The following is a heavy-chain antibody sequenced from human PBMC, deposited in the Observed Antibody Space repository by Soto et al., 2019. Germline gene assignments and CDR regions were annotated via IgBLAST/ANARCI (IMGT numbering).Heavy chain of an antibody. CDR3: ARVGVVGTTSSYYGMDV. Sequence: KPGGSLRLSCAASGFTFSSYSMNWVRQAPGKGLEWVSSISSSSSYIYYADSVKGRFTISRDNAKNSLYLQMNSLRAEDTAVYYCARVGVVGTTSSYYGMDVWGQGTTVTVSS. D-gene: IGHD1-26*01. V-gene: IGHV3-21*01. J-gene: IGHJ6*02. CDR2: ISSSSSYI. CDR1: GFTFSSYS.